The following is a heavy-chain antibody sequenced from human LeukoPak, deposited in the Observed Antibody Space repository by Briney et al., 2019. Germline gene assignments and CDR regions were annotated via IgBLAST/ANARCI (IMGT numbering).Heavy chain of an antibody. V-gene: IGHV4-59*02. CDR2: IHYTGNT. Sequence: SETLSLTCTVSGASVRGYYWSWIRQPPGKGLEWIGYIHYTGNTDYNPSLTSRVTMSVDTSKNQFSLMLTSVTAADTAVYYCARGLGYYDSSESDWGQGTLVTVSS. CDR3: ARGLGYYDSSESD. J-gene: IGHJ4*02. D-gene: IGHD3-22*01. CDR1: GASVRGYY.